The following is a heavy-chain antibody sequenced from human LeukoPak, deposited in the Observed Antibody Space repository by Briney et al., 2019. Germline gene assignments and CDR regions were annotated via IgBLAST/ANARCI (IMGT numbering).Heavy chain of an antibody. CDR3: ARDGYCSGGRCYGMDV. V-gene: IGHV3-74*01. D-gene: IGHD2-15*01. CDR1: GFIFNNYW. CDR2: INTDESST. J-gene: IGHJ6*02. Sequence: GGSLRLSCAASGFIFNNYWMHWVRQAPGKGLVWVARINTDESSTSYADSVKGRFTISRDNAKNTLYLQMNSLRVEDTAVYYGARDGYCSGGRCYGMDVWGQGTTVTVSS.